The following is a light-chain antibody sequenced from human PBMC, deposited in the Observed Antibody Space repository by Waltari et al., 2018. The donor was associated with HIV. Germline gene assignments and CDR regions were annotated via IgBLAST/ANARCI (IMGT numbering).Light chain of an antibody. Sequence: DIVMTQSPDSRAVSLHETVTINCKSSRTVLHHPDNTTNLAWYHEHPGHATRARISCGSTRAVMVSSSIPAVGVPERFSGGGSGTNFTLTISGLQEDDVAIYYCQQYYSLPPTFGGGTRVERK. CDR2: CGS. CDR3: QQYYSLPPT. CDR1: RTVLHHPDNTTN. J-gene: IGKJ4*01. V-gene: IGKV4-1*01.